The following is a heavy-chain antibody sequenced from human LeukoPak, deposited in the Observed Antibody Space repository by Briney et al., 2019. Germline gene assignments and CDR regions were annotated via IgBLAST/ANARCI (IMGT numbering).Heavy chain of an antibody. CDR1: GFTFSSYA. V-gene: IGHV3-30-3*01. J-gene: IGHJ6*02. CDR2: ISYDGSNK. Sequence: PGGSLRLSCAASGFTFSSYAMHWVRQAPGKGLEWVAVISYDGSNKYYADSVKGRFTISRDNSKNTLYLQMNSLRAEDTAVYYCARDFSGYVRMDVWGQGTTVTVSS. D-gene: IGHD5-12*01. CDR3: ARDFSGYVRMDV.